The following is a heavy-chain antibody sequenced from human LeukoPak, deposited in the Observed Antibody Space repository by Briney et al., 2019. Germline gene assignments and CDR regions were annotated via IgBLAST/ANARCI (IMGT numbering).Heavy chain of an antibody. Sequence: GGSLRLSCVVSGFTFSSYEMNWVRQAPGKGLEWVSYISSSGSTIYYADSVKGRFTISRDNAKNSLYLQMNSLRAEDTAVYYCARDGPLYYGSGINYWGQGTLVTVSS. D-gene: IGHD3-10*01. V-gene: IGHV3-48*03. CDR2: ISSSGSTI. CDR1: GFTFSSYE. CDR3: ARDGPLYYGSGINY. J-gene: IGHJ4*02.